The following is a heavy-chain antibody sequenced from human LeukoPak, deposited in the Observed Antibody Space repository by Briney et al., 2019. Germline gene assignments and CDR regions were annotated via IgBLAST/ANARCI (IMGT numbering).Heavy chain of an antibody. Sequence: ASVKVSCKVSGYTLTELSMHWVRQAPGKGLEWMEGFDPEDGETIYAQKFQGRVTMTEDTSTDTAYMELSSLRSEDTAVYYCATRITMVRGVVGWLVQRYDYWGQGTLVTVSS. CDR2: FDPEDGET. V-gene: IGHV1-24*01. J-gene: IGHJ4*02. CDR3: ATRITMVRGVVGWLVQRYDY. D-gene: IGHD3-10*01. CDR1: GYTLTELS.